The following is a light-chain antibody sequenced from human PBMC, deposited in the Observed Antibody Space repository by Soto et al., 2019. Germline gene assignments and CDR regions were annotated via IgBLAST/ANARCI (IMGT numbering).Light chain of an antibody. CDR1: QSVSSN. CDR2: GAS. Sequence: EIVMTQPPATLSVSPGERATLSCRASQSVSSNLAWYQQKPGQAPRLLIYGASTRATGIPARFSGSGSGTEFTLTISSLQSEDFAVYYCQQYNNWPPADTFGQGTKLEIK. CDR3: QQYNNWPPADT. V-gene: IGKV3-15*01. J-gene: IGKJ2*01.